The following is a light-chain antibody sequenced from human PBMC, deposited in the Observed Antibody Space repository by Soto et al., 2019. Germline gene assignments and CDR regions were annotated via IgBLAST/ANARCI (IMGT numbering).Light chain of an antibody. J-gene: IGKJ1*01. CDR3: QQRSNWPT. V-gene: IGKV3-11*01. CDR2: DAS. CDR1: QSVSSY. Sequence: EIVLTQSPATLSLSPGGRATLSSRASQSVSSYIAWYEQKPGQAPRLLIYDASNRATGIPARFSGSGSGTDFTLTISSLEPEDFAVYYCQQRSNWPTFGQGTKV.